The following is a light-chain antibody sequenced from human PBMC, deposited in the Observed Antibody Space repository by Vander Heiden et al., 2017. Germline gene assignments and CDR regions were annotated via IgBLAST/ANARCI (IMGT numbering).Light chain of an antibody. Sequence: EIVMTPSAETLSVSPGERATLSCRASQSVSINLAWYQQKPGQAPRLLIYAASTRATGIPARFSGSGSETEFTLTISSLQSEDFAVYYCQQYNNWPLTFGGGTRVEIK. V-gene: IGKV3-15*01. CDR1: QSVSIN. J-gene: IGKJ4*01. CDR2: AAS. CDR3: QQYNNWPLT.